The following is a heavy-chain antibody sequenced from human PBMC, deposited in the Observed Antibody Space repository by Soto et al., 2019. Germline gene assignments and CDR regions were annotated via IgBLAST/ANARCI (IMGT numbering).Heavy chain of an antibody. V-gene: IGHV1-69*13. CDR3: AREAAYYGSGTPTRNWFGSFDY. CDR2: IIPIFGTA. CDR1: GGTFSSYA. J-gene: IGHJ4*02. Sequence: ASVKVSCKASGGTFSSYAISWVRQAPGQGLEWMGGIIPIFGTANYAQKFQGRVTITADESTSTAYMELSSLRSEDTAVYYCAREAAYYGSGTPTRNWFGSFDYWGQGTLVTVSS. D-gene: IGHD3-10*01.